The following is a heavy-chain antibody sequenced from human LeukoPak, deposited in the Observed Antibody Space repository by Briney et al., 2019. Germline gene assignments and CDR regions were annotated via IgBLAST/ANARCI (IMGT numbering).Heavy chain of an antibody. V-gene: IGHV4-59*01. J-gene: IGHJ5*02. D-gene: IGHD3-9*01. CDR3: ARVEDDILTSFDP. Sequence: PSETLSLTCTVSGGSISSYYWSWIRQPPGKGLEWIGYIYYSGSTNYNPSLKSRVTISVDTSKNQFSLKLSSVTAADTAVYYCARVEDDILTSFDPWGQGTLVTVSS. CDR1: GGSISSYY. CDR2: IYYSGST.